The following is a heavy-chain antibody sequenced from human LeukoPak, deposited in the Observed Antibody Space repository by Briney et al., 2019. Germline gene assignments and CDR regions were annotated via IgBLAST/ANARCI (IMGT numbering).Heavy chain of an antibody. CDR1: GFTFSSYS. CDR3: ARSTYSSSWCDY. D-gene: IGHD6-13*01. CDR2: ISSSSSYI. J-gene: IGHJ4*02. V-gene: IGHV3-21*01. Sequence: GGSLRLSCAASGFTFSSYSMNWVRQAPGKGLEWISSISSSSSYIYYADSVKGRFTISRDNAKNSLYLQMNSLRAEDTAVYYCARSTYSSSWCDYWGQGTLVTVSS.